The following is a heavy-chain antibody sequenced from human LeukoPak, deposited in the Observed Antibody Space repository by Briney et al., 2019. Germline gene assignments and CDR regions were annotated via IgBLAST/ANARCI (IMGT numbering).Heavy chain of an antibody. J-gene: IGHJ4*02. V-gene: IGHV3-30*18. CDR2: ISHDGSYE. Sequence: PGGSLRLSCAGSGFTFSSFGMHWVRQAPGKGLEWVAVISHDGSYEYYADSMKGRFTISRDTSKNTLYLQMDSLGAEDTAVYYCAKDGLWFGDLTYFDYWGQGVLVTVSS. D-gene: IGHD3-10*01. CDR3: AKDGLWFGDLTYFDY. CDR1: GFTFSSFG.